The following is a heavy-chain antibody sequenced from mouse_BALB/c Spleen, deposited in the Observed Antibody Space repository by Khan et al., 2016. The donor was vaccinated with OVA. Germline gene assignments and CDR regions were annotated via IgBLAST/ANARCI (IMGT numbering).Heavy chain of an antibody. J-gene: IGHJ1*01. CDR1: GFTFSSYA. V-gene: IGHV5-9-3*01. Sequence: EVKLVESGGGLVKPGGSLKLSCAASGFTFSSYAMSWVRQTPEKRLEWVATISGGGNYTYYPDNLKGRFTISRDNAKNTLYLQMSSLRSEATAMYYCTRPPITTVVATAYGFFNVWGAGNTVSVSS. D-gene: IGHD1-1*01. CDR3: TRPPITTVVATAYGFFNV. CDR2: ISGGGNYT.